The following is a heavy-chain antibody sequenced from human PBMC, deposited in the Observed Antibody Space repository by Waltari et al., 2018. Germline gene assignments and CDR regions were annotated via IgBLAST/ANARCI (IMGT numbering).Heavy chain of an antibody. J-gene: IGHJ4*02. CDR1: GFTFSSYA. CDR3: AKRGNPWIDY. D-gene: IGHD1-1*01. Sequence: EVQLVESGGGLVQPGGSLRLSCAASGFTFSSYAMSWVRQAPGKGLEWVSAISGSGGSTYYADSVKCRFTISRDNSKNPLYLQMNSRRAEETAVYYCAKRGNPWIDYWGQGTLVTVSS. V-gene: IGHV3-23*04. CDR2: ISGSGGST.